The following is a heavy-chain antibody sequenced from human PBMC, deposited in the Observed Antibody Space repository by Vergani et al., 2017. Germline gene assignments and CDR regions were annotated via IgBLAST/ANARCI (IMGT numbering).Heavy chain of an antibody. J-gene: IGHJ4*02. CDR1: GFTFSSYA. V-gene: IGHV3-30-3*01. D-gene: IGHD1-1*01. CDR2: ISYDGSNK. Sequence: QVQLVESGGGVVQPGRSLRLSCAASGFTFSSYAMHWVRQAPGKGLEWVAVISYDGSNKYYADSVKGRFTISSDNSKNTLYLQMNSLRAEDTAVYYCARDEQSGTTGDFDYWGQGTLVTVSS. CDR3: ARDEQSGTTGDFDY.